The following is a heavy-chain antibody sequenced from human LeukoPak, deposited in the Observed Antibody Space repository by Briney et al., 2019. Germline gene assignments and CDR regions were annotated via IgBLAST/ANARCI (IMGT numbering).Heavy chain of an antibody. Sequence: GGSVRLSCAASGITVSSNYMNWVRQAPGKGLEWVSVIYSGGSTYYADSVKGRFTISRDNSKNTVYLQMNSLRAEDTAVYYCARDLAHTQSFDIWGRGTMVTVSS. V-gene: IGHV3-53*01. D-gene: IGHD2-2*02. J-gene: IGHJ3*02. CDR3: ARDLAHTQSFDI. CDR1: GITVSSNY. CDR2: IYSGGST.